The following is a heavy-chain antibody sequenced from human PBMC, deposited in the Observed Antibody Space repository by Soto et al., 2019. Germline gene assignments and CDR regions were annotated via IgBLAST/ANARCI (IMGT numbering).Heavy chain of an antibody. CDR3: ARVSPVYSNYRPTSYYFDY. CDR2: ISAYNGNT. V-gene: IGHV1-18*01. CDR1: GYTFTSYG. J-gene: IGHJ4*02. D-gene: IGHD4-4*01. Sequence: QVQLVQSGAEVKKPGASVKVSCKASGYTFTSYGLSWVRQAPGQGLEWMGWISAYNGNTNYAQKLQGRVTMTTDTSTSTAYMELSSLRSDDTAVYYCARVSPVYSNYRPTSYYFDYWGQGTLVTVSS.